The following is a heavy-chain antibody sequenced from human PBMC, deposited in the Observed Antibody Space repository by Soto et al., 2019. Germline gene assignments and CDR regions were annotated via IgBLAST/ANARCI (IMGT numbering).Heavy chain of an antibody. CDR2: ISAYNGDT. CDR3: ARDQGAGQYGMDV. Sequence: QVQLVQSGDEVKKPGASVKVSCKASGYSFTSYGVSWVRQAPGQGLEWMGWISAYNGDTHYAQKVQGRVTMTTDTSATTVYMELRSLRPDDTAVYYCARDQGAGQYGMDVWGQGTTLTVSS. J-gene: IGHJ6*02. CDR1: GYSFTSYG. V-gene: IGHV1-18*01.